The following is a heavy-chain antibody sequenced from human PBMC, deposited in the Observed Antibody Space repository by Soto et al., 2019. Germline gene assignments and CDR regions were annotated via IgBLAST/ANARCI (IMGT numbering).Heavy chain of an antibody. Sequence: QLQLQESGPGLVKPSETLSLTCTVSGGSISSSTYYWGWIRQPPGKGLEWIGTIYYSGSTYYNPSLKSRVTISVDTAKNQVSLKLSSVTAADTAVYYCARTGTNWGRRGYYYGMDVWGQGTTVTVSS. V-gene: IGHV4-39*01. CDR2: IYYSGST. D-gene: IGHD7-27*01. J-gene: IGHJ6*02. CDR1: GGSISSSTYY. CDR3: ARTGTNWGRRGYYYGMDV.